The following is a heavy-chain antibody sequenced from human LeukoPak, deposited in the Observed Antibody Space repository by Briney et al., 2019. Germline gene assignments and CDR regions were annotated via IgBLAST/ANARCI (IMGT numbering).Heavy chain of an antibody. Sequence: GGSLRLSGAASGFPFSSYSMTWVRQAPGKGLEWVSYISSSSSTIYYADSVKGRFTISRDNAKNSLYLQMNSLRAEDTAVYYCARHDFTRAFDIWGQGTMVTVSS. CDR1: GFPFSSYS. CDR2: ISSSSSTI. CDR3: ARHDFTRAFDI. V-gene: IGHV3-48*01. D-gene: IGHD2-21*02. J-gene: IGHJ3*02.